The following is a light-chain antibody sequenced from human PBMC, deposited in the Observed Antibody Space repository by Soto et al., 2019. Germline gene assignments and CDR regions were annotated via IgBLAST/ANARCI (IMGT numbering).Light chain of an antibody. CDR1: QSISNY. V-gene: IGKV1-39*01. Sequence: DIQMTQSPSSLSASVGDRVTITCRASQSISNYLNWYQQKPGKAPKLLIYAGSTLQGGVPSRFSGSGSGTDFTLTISSLQPEDFATYYCQQSYSTPPFTFGPGTKVDI. J-gene: IGKJ3*01. CDR3: QQSYSTPPFT. CDR2: AGS.